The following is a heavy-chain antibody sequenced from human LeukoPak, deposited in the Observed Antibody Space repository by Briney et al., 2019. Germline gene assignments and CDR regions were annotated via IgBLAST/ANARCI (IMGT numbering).Heavy chain of an antibody. CDR1: GFTFSSYS. CDR3: VRYCELLWFGTSPIDY. D-gene: IGHD3-10*01. CDR2: ISCSSSYI. J-gene: IGHJ4*02. V-gene: IGHV3-21*06. Sequence: GGSLRLPCAASGFTFSSYSMNWVRQAPGKGLEWVSSISCSSSYIYYADSVKGRFTISRDNAKNSLYLQLNSLRVEDTAVYSCVRYCELLWFGTSPIDYWGQGTLVTVSS.